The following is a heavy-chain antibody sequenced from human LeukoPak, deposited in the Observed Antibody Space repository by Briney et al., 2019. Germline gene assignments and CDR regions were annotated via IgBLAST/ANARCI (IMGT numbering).Heavy chain of an antibody. V-gene: IGHV6-1*01. D-gene: IGHD1-7*01. Sequence: SQTLSLTCTISGDSGSSNSAAWSWIRQSPSRGLEWLGRTYYRSKWYNDYAVSVKSRITINPDTSKNQFSLQLNSVTPEDTAVYYCARGTLELTKVFWFDPWGQGTLVTVSS. CDR2: TYYRSKWYN. CDR3: ARGTLELTKVFWFDP. CDR1: GDSGSSNSAA. J-gene: IGHJ5*02.